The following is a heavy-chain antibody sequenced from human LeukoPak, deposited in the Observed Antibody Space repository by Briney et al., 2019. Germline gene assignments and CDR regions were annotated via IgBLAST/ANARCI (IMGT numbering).Heavy chain of an antibody. V-gene: IGHV4-39*01. CDR2: INHSGST. D-gene: IGHD3-22*01. CDR1: GGSISSSSYY. Sequence: SETLSLTCTVSGGSISSSSYYWGWIRQPPGKGLEWIGEINHSGSTNYNPSLKSRVTISVDTSKNQFSLKLSSVTAADTAVYYCARHRTHYYDSSGYYRYYYYGMDVWGQGTTVTVSS. CDR3: ARHRTHYYDSSGYYRYYYYGMDV. J-gene: IGHJ6*02.